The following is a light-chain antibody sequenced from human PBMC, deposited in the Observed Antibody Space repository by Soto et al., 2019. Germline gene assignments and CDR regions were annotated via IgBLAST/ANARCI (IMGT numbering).Light chain of an antibody. CDR3: QQSTNWPYT. CDR1: QSVSDN. J-gene: IGKJ2*01. V-gene: IGKV3-15*01. Sequence: EIVMTQSPATLSVSPGERATLSCRASQSVSDNLAWYQQKPCQAPRLLIYGASTRATGIPARFSGSGSGTEFTLTISSLQSEDFAVYYCQQSTNWPYTFGPGTKLDIK. CDR2: GAS.